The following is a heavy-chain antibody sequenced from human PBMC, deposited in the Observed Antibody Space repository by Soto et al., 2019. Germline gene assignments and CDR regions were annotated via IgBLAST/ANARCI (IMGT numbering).Heavy chain of an antibody. Sequence: LNISCKVSGDRFSSYWIGRFRLMPGKGLEWFGIMYPCDTHTIYRPSFQRQCALPADNTISTAHLQWSSLKASDTAMYYCAREGQIGLRYFVCLSSREDYSYYGMDVWGQGTTVTVSS. J-gene: IGHJ6*02. CDR1: GDRFSSYW. V-gene: IGHV5-51*01. D-gene: IGHD3-9*01. CDR3: AREGQIGLRYFVCLSSREDYSYYGMDV. CDR2: MYPCDTHT.